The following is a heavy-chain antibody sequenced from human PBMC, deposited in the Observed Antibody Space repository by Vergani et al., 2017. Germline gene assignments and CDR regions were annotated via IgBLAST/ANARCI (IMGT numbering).Heavy chain of an antibody. V-gene: IGHV4-38-2*01. D-gene: IGHD3-10*01. CDR1: DSSIMTNPY. CDR2: IHHSGDT. J-gene: IGHJ6*02. Sequence: QVQLQESGPGLVKPSETLTLTCDVSDSSIMTNPYWGWFRQSPGKGLEWIGCIHHSGDTHYNSSLMSRVSISIVSSSKFSLSLTSVTAADTAIYYCAGHRGSGRFFPSSYFYAMDVMSHGTTVTV. CDR3: AGHRGSGRFFPSSYFYAMDV.